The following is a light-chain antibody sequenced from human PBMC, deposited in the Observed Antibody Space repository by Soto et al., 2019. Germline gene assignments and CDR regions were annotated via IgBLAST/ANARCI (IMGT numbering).Light chain of an antibody. CDR2: EVS. V-gene: IGLV2-14*01. J-gene: IGLJ2*01. Sequence: QSALTQPASVSGSPGQSITISCTGTSSDVGGYNYVSWYQQHPGKAPKLMIYEVSNRPSGVSNRFSGSKSGNTASLTISGLQAEDESDYYCNSYTNTGTLHVVFGGGTKVTV. CDR3: NSYTNTGTLHVV. CDR1: SSDVGGYNY.